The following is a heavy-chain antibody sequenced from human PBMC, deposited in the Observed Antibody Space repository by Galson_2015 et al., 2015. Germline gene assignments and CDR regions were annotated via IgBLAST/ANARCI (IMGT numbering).Heavy chain of an antibody. V-gene: IGHV1-69*13. D-gene: IGHD2-2*01. Sequence: SVKVSCKASGGTFSSYAISWVRQAPGQGLEWMGGIIPIFGTANYAQKFQGRVTITADESTSTAYMELSSLRSEDTAVYYCARGNIVVVPAAIEYYYYGMDVWGQGTTVTVSS. J-gene: IGHJ6*02. CDR1: GGTFSSYA. CDR2: IIPIFGTA. CDR3: ARGNIVVVPAAIEYYYYGMDV.